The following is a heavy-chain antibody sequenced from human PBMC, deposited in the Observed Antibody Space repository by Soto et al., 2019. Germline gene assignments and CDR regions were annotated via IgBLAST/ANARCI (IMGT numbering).Heavy chain of an antibody. V-gene: IGHV4-30-4*01. CDR1: GGSISSGDYY. CDR2: IYYSGST. Sequence: KASETLSLTCTVSGGSISSGDYYWSWIRQPPGKGLEWIGYIYYSGSTYYNPSLKSRVTISVDTSKNQFSLKLSSVTAADTAVYYCARGSSTMVRGVYYYGMDVWGQGTTVTVS. J-gene: IGHJ6*02. CDR3: ARGSSTMVRGVYYYGMDV. D-gene: IGHD3-10*01.